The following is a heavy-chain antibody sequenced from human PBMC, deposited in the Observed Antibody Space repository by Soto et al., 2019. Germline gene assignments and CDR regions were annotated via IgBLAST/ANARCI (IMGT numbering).Heavy chain of an antibody. CDR3: ARETKNTSMVTL. Sequence: SETLSLTCTVSGGSISSYYWTWIRQPPGKGLEWIGYIYYKGTTNYNPSLKSRVTISVDTSKKQFSLKLSSVTAADTAVYYCARETKNTSMVTLWGQGTLVTVSS. D-gene: IGHD5-18*01. J-gene: IGHJ4*02. CDR1: GGSISSYY. CDR2: IYYKGTT. V-gene: IGHV4-59*13.